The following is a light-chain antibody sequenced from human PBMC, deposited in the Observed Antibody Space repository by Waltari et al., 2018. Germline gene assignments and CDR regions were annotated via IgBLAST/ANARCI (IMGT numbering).Light chain of an antibody. CDR2: WAS. CDR1: QSVLYNSNNKNY. Sequence: DIVMTQSPDWLAVSLGERATINCKSSQSVLYNSNNKNYLTWYQQKPGQPPKLLIYWASTRESGVPDRFSGSGSGTDFTLTISSLQAEDVAVYYCQHYYSSPLTFGGGTKVEIK. CDR3: QHYYSSPLT. J-gene: IGKJ4*01. V-gene: IGKV4-1*01.